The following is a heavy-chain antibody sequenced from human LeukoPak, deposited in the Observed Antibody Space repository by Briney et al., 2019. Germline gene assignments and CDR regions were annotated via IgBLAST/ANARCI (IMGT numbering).Heavy chain of an antibody. D-gene: IGHD5-12*01. J-gene: IGHJ4*02. Sequence: ASVKVSCKASGYTFTGYYMHWVRQAPGQGLEWMGRIDPNSGGTSYAQKFQDRVTMTRDTSISTAYMELSTLTSDDTAVYYCARSNIWLPFDFWGQGTLVTVS. CDR2: IDPNSGGT. CDR1: GYTFTGYY. CDR3: ARSNIWLPFDF. V-gene: IGHV1-2*06.